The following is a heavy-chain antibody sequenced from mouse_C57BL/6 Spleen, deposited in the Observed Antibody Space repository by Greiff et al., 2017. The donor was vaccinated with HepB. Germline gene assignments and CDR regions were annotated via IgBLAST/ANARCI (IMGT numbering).Heavy chain of an antibody. CDR3: VRHGYYSNYVGYAMDY. CDR1: GFSFNTYA. D-gene: IGHD2-5*01. J-gene: IGHJ4*01. CDR2: IRSKSNNYAT. Sequence: GGGLVQPKGSLKLSCAASGFSFNTYAMNWVRQAPGKGLEWVARIRSKSNNYATYYADSVKDRFTISRDDSESMLYLQMNNLKTEDTAMYYCVRHGYYSNYVGYAMDYWGQGTSVTVSS. V-gene: IGHV10-1*01.